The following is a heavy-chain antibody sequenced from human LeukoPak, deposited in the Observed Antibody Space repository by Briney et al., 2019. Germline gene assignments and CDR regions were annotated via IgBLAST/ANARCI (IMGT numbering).Heavy chain of an antibody. V-gene: IGHV1-2*02. J-gene: IGHJ5*02. CDR1: GYTFTGYY. Sequence: ASVKVSCKASGYTFTGYYMHWVRQAPGQGLEWMGWINPNSGGTNYAQKFQGRVTMTRDTSISTAYMELSRLRSDDTAVYYCVRGRFLEWLLGNWFDPWGQGTLVTVYS. CDR3: VRGRFLEWLLGNWFDP. CDR2: INPNSGGT. D-gene: IGHD3-3*01.